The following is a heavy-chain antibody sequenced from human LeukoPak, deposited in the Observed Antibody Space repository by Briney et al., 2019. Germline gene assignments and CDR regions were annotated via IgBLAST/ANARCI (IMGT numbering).Heavy chain of an antibody. CDR3: AKGWGYSSSWTGLFDY. Sequence: GGSLRLSCAATGFTFSSYAMSSVRHAPGKGLEWVSAISGSGGSTYYADSVKGRFTISRDNSKNTLFLQMTGLRAEDTAVYYCAKGWGYSSSWTGLFDYWGQGTLVTVSS. CDR2: ISGSGGST. CDR1: GFTFSSYA. J-gene: IGHJ4*02. D-gene: IGHD6-13*01. V-gene: IGHV3-23*01.